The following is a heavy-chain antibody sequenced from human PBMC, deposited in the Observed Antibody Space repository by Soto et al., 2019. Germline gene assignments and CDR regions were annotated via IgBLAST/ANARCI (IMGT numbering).Heavy chain of an antibody. CDR2: IGSSSRPM. Sequence: EVQLVESGGGLGQPGGSLRLSCTASGFSFSAYSMNWVRQVPGKGLEWVSYIGSSSRPMYYADSVKGRFTISRDNAKKSLSLQMNSLRAEDTAVSYCVRDPDDYVWGSSRSDYWGQGSLVTVSS. CDR1: GFSFSAYS. V-gene: IGHV3-48*04. D-gene: IGHD3-16*02. J-gene: IGHJ4*02. CDR3: VRDPDDYVWGSSRSDY.